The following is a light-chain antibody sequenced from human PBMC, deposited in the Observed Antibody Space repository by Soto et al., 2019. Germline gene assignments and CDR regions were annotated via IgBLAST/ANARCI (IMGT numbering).Light chain of an antibody. J-gene: IGKJ1*01. V-gene: IGKV3-20*01. CDR1: QSVSSYY. CDR3: QQYGSSPRT. CDR2: DAS. Sequence: EIVLTQSPGTLSLSPGERATLSCRASQSVSSYYLAWYQQKPGQAPRLLIYDASSRATGIPDRFSGSGSGTDFTLSISRLEPEDFAVYYCQQYGSSPRTFGQGTRWIS.